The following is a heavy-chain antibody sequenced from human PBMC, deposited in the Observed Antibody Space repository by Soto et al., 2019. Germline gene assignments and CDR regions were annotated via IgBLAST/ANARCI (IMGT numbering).Heavy chain of an antibody. CDR1: GFTFTSYG. CDR2: ISYDGGLQ. Sequence: QAPLVESGGGVVQPGRSLRLSCAASGFTFTSYGMHWVRQAPGTRLEGVAVISYDGGLQHYADSVKGRFTISRDNSKNMVLLQMNSLRAEDTAVYYCVSDRGYGHASVPYSWGQGTLVSVSS. V-gene: IGHV3-30*03. CDR3: VSDRGYGHASVPYS. J-gene: IGHJ4*02. D-gene: IGHD5-18*01.